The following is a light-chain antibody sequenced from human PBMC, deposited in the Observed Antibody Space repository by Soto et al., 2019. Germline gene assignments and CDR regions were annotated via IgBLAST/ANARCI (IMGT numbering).Light chain of an antibody. J-gene: IGKJ5*01. CDR2: DAY. V-gene: IGKV3-11*01. Sequence: EIVLTQFPAALSLSPGEGATLSCRASQSVGSKLAWFQQKPGQAPRLLIYDAYNRATGIPPRFSGSGPGTDFTLTISSLEPEDSAVYYCQQRHMWPITFGQGTRLVIK. CDR3: QQRHMWPIT. CDR1: QSVGSK.